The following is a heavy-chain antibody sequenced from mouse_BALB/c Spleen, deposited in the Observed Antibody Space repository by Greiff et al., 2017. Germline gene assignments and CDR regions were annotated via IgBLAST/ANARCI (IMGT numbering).Heavy chain of an antibody. CDR1: GFNIKDTY. D-gene: IGHD4-1*01. Sequence: VQLQQSGAELVKPGASVKLSCTASGFNIKDTYMHWVKQRPEQGLEWIGRIDPANGNNKYDPKFQGMATITADTSSNTAYLRLSSLTSEDAADYYCANWYYAMDYWGQGTSVTVSS. V-gene: IGHV14-3*02. CDR2: IDPANGNN. J-gene: IGHJ4*01. CDR3: ANWYYAMDY.